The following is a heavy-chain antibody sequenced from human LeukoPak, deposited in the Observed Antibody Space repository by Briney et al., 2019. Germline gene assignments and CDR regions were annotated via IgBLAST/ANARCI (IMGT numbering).Heavy chain of an antibody. Sequence: ASVKVSCTASGYTFTSYGISWVRQAPGQGLEWMGWISAYNGNTNYAQKLQGRATMTTDTSTSTAYMELRSLRSDDTAVYYCARVRWELVGGDYWGQGTLVTVSS. V-gene: IGHV1-18*01. CDR1: GYTFTSYG. CDR3: ARVRWELVGGDY. J-gene: IGHJ4*02. D-gene: IGHD1-26*01. CDR2: ISAYNGNT.